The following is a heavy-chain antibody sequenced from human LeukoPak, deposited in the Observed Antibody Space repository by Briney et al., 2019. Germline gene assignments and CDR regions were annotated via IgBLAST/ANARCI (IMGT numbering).Heavy chain of an antibody. CDR1: GGSISSYY. Sequence: SETLSLTCTVSGGSISSYYWSWIRQPPGKGLDWIGYIYYSGSTNYNPSLKSRVTISVDTSKNQFSLKLNSLTAADTAVYYCVGHASGSYLGAFDIWDQGTMVTVSS. CDR2: IYYSGST. CDR3: VGHASGSYLGAFDI. V-gene: IGHV4-59*01. D-gene: IGHD3-10*01. J-gene: IGHJ3*02.